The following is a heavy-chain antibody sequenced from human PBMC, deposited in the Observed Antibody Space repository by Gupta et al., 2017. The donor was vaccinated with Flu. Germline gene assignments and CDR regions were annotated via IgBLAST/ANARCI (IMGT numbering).Heavy chain of an antibody. CDR1: GVTFRGLW. J-gene: IGHJ4*02. D-gene: IGHD3-10*01. CDR3: FRGHYTDG. Sequence: EMQVVASGGGLVQPGGSLRLSCAASGVTFRGLWMSWVRQAPGKGPECVASISQDGSESHYVDSVRGRFTISRDDAKESLYLHVNSLRAEDTAVYFCFRGHYTDGWGQGTLVTVSS. V-gene: IGHV3-7*01. CDR2: ISQDGSES.